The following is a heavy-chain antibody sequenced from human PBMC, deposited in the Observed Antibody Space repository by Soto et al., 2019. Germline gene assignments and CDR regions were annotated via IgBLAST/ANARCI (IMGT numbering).Heavy chain of an antibody. CDR2: ISSYNSYT. CDR1: GFNFSDSR. D-gene: IGHD3-10*01. CDR3: ARHGGMVRGVLITTYIDY. J-gene: IGHJ4*02. V-gene: IGHV3-21*01. Sequence: PWVTLRLSCAASGFNFSDSRMNWVRLAPGKGLEWGASISSYNSYTYYADSIKGRFTISRDNAKKSLYLQMSSLSAEDTAVYYCARHGGMVRGVLITTYIDYWGQGTPVTVSS.